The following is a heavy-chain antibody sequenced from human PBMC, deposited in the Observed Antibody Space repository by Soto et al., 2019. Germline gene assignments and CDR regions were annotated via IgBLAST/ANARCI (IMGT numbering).Heavy chain of an antibody. Sequence: SVKVSCKASGDTFSRYAISWVRQAPGQGLEWMGGIIPTFATTNYVQKFQGRVTITADDPTSTAYMVLNSLRSEDTAVYYCASEDYGSGSPRYYGMDVWGHGTTVTVSS. J-gene: IGHJ6*02. V-gene: IGHV1-69*13. CDR2: IIPTFATT. CDR3: ASEDYGSGSPRYYGMDV. CDR1: GDTFSRYA. D-gene: IGHD3-10*01.